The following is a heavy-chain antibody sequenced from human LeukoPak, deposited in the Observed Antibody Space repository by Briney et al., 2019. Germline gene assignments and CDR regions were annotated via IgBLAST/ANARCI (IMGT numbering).Heavy chain of an antibody. Sequence: GGSLRLSCAASGLTFSSYSMNWVRQAPGKGLEWVSSISSSSSYIYYADSVKGRFTISRDNAKNSLYLQMNSLRAEDTAVYYCARAANYGDISAFDIWGQGTMVTVSS. D-gene: IGHD4-17*01. V-gene: IGHV3-21*01. CDR2: ISSSSSYI. CDR1: GLTFSSYS. J-gene: IGHJ3*02. CDR3: ARAANYGDISAFDI.